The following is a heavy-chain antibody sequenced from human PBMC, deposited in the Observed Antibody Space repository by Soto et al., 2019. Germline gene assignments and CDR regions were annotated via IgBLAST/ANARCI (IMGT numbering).Heavy chain of an antibody. D-gene: IGHD4-17*01. CDR1: GYSFTSYW. CDR2: IYPGDSDT. Sequence: GESLKISCNGSGYSFTSYWIGWVRQMPWKGLEWMGIIYPGDSDTRYSPSFQGQVTISADKSISTAYLQWSSLKASDTAMYYCARPIYGDGYYFDYWGQGTLVTVSS. J-gene: IGHJ4*02. CDR3: ARPIYGDGYYFDY. V-gene: IGHV5-51*01.